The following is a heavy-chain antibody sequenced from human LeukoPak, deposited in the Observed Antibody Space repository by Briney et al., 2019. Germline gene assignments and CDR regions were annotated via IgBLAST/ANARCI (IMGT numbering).Heavy chain of an antibody. Sequence: GGSLRLSCAASGFTFSSYAMHWVRQAPGKGLEWVAVISYDGSNKYYADSVKGRFTISRDNSKNTLYLQMNSLRAEDTAVYYCGSVGYYDSSGYSNYTFDYWGQGTLVTVSS. CDR2: ISYDGSNK. D-gene: IGHD3-22*01. CDR3: GSVGYYDSSGYSNYTFDY. J-gene: IGHJ4*02. CDR1: GFTFSSYA. V-gene: IGHV3-30-3*01.